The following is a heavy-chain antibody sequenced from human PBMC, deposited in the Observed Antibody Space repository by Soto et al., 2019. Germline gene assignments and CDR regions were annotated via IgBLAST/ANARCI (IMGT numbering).Heavy chain of an antibody. D-gene: IGHD3-10*02. Sequence: QVQLVQSGAEVKKPGASVKISCKASGYSVTAYYMHWLRQAPGQAFKWMGIINPGDHSTRYSHSFQGRVAMTSDTSTSTVYLELSSLRSEDTALYYCARSYVQSRPIDYWGQGTLVTVSS. CDR3: ARSYVQSRPIDY. J-gene: IGHJ4*02. CDR1: GYSVTAYY. CDR2: INPGDHST. V-gene: IGHV1-46*01.